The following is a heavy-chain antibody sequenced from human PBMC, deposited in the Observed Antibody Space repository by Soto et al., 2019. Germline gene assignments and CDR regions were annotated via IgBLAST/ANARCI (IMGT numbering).Heavy chain of an antibody. D-gene: IGHD4-17*01. CDR2: IWYDGSNK. Sequence: QVQLVESGGGVVQPGRSLRLSCAASGFTFSSYGMHWVRQAPGKGLEWVAVIWYDGSNKYYADPVKGRFTISRDNSKNTLYLQMNSLRAEDTAVYYCARDTGTVTDLDYWGQGTLVTVSS. CDR3: ARDTGTVTDLDY. V-gene: IGHV3-33*01. CDR1: GFTFSSYG. J-gene: IGHJ4*02.